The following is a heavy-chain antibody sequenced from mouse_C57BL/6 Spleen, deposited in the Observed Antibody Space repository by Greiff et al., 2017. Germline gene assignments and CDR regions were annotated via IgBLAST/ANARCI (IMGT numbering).Heavy chain of an antibody. D-gene: IGHD3-2*02. CDR1: GYTFTDYE. V-gene: IGHV1-15*01. J-gene: IGHJ2*01. CDR3: TRMDSSGYVGDY. Sequence: QVQLQQSGAELVRPGASVTLSCKASGYTFTDYEMHWVKQTPVHGLEWIGAIDPETGGTAYNQKFKGKAILTADKSSSTAYMELRSLTSEDSAVYCCTRMDSSGYVGDYWGQGTMLTVSA. CDR2: IDPETGGT.